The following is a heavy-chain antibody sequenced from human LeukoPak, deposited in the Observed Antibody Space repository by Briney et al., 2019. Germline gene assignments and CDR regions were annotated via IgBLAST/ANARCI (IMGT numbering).Heavy chain of an antibody. CDR3: AREGLSSGYYDSSGYYLGTFDP. CDR2: IYYSGST. J-gene: IGHJ5*02. CDR1: GGSVSSGSYY. Sequence: NPSETLSLTCTVSGGSVSSGSYYWSWIRQPPGKGLERIGYIYYSGSTNYNPSLKSRVTISVDTSKNQFSLKLSSVTAADTAVYYCAREGLSSGYYDSSGYYLGTFDPWGQGTLVTVSS. V-gene: IGHV4-61*01. D-gene: IGHD3-22*01.